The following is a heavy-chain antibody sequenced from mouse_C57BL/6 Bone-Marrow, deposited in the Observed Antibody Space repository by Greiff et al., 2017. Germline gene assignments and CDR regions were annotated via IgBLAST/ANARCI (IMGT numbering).Heavy chain of an antibody. CDR3: TRGSIQRREGGIWDFDY. V-gene: IGHV5-9-1*02. Sequence: EVQLQESGEGLVKPGGSLKLSCAASGFTFSSYAMSWVRQTPEKRLEWVAYISSGGDYIYYADTVKGRFTISRDNARNTLYLQMSSLKSEDTAMXYCTRGSIQRREGGIWDFDYWGQGTTLTVSS. CDR2: ISSGGDYI. D-gene: IGHD1-1*01. CDR1: GFTFSSYA. J-gene: IGHJ2*01.